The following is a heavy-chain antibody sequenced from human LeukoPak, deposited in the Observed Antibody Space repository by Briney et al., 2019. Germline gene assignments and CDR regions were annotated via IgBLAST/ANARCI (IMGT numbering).Heavy chain of an antibody. V-gene: IGHV1-2*02. Sequence: ASVKVSCKASGYTFTGYYMHWVRQAPEQGLEWMGWINPNSGGTNYAQKFQGRVTMTRDTSISTAYMELSRLRSDDTAVYYCAREKRDYYDSSGMNWFDPWGQGTLVTVSS. D-gene: IGHD3-22*01. CDR3: AREKRDYYDSSGMNWFDP. CDR2: INPNSGGT. J-gene: IGHJ5*02. CDR1: GYTFTGYY.